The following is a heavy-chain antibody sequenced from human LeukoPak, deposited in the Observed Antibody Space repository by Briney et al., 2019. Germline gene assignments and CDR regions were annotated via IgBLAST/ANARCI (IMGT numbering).Heavy chain of an antibody. CDR1: GYTLTELS. V-gene: IGHV1-24*01. Sequence: ASVKVSCKVSGYTLTELSMHWVRQAPGKGLEWMGGFDPEDGETIYAQKFQGRVTMTEDTSTDTAYMELSSLRSEDTAVYYCATARSAGVVRGVIRYFDYWGQGTPVTVSS. CDR3: ATARSAGVVRGVIRYFDY. J-gene: IGHJ4*02. CDR2: FDPEDGET. D-gene: IGHD3-10*01.